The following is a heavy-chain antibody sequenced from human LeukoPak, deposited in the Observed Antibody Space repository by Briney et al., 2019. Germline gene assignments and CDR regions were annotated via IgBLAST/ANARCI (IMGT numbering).Heavy chain of an antibody. D-gene: IGHD2-15*01. Sequence: PSETLSLTCTVSGGSIRSAEYHWSWVRQHPGEGLEWIGYIYYRGSTYYNPSLKSRLTISVDTSQNRFSLQLTSVTAADTAVYYCARIYIGGSFGDYWGPGTLVTVSS. CDR1: GGSIRSAEYH. CDR2: IYYRGST. CDR3: ARIYIGGSFGDY. J-gene: IGHJ4*02. V-gene: IGHV4-31*03.